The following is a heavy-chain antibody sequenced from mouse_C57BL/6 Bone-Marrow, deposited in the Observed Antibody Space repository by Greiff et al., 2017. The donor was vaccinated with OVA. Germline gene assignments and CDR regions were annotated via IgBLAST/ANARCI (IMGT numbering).Heavy chain of an antibody. Sequence: VQLQQSGAELVRPGTSVKVSCKASGYAFTNYLIEWVKQRPGQGLEWIGVINPGSGGTNYNEKFKGKATLTADKSSSTAYMQLSSLTSEDSAVYFCARGWLLWYFDVWGTGTTVTVSS. CDR2: INPGSGGT. CDR3: ARGWLLWYFDV. J-gene: IGHJ1*03. CDR1: GYAFTNYL. D-gene: IGHD2-3*01. V-gene: IGHV1-54*01.